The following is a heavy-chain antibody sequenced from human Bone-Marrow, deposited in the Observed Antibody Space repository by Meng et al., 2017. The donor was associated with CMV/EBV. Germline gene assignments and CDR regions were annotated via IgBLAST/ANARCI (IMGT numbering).Heavy chain of an antibody. Sequence: GSISSGGDYWGWIRQHPGKGLEWIGYIYYSGSAYYSPSLKSRVTISVDTSKNQFSLKLSSVTAADTAVYYCVRYCYDTSGYYYFDYWGQGTLVTVSS. V-gene: IGHV4-31*02. CDR1: GSISSGGDY. CDR3: VRYCYDTSGYYYFDY. J-gene: IGHJ4*02. D-gene: IGHD3-22*01. CDR2: IYYSGSA.